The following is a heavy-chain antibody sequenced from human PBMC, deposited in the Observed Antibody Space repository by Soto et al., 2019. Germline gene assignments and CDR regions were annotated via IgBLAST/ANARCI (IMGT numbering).Heavy chain of an antibody. CDR3: ASLVYSSGYYVIDY. D-gene: IGHD3-22*01. V-gene: IGHV4-31*03. Sequence: QVQLQESGPGLVKPSQTLSLTCTVSGGPISSGGYYWSWIRQHPGKGLEWIGYIYYSGSTYYNPSLKSRVTISVDTSKNQFSLKLSSVTAADTAVYYCASLVYSSGYYVIDYWGQGTLVTVSS. CDR1: GGPISSGGYY. J-gene: IGHJ4*02. CDR2: IYYSGST.